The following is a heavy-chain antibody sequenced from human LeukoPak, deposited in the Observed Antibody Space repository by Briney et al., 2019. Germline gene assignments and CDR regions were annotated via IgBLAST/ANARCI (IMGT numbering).Heavy chain of an antibody. V-gene: IGHV4-4*07. J-gene: IGHJ4*02. CDR1: GYSLSSDYY. CDR3: ARDAAYYYGSGSYRNGIDY. CDR2: IYTSGST. D-gene: IGHD3-10*01. Sequence: SETLSLTCTVSGYSLSSDYYGAWIRQPAGKGLEWIGRIYTSGSTNYNPSLKSRVTMSVDTSKNQFSLKLTSVTAADTAVYYCARDAAYYYGSGSYRNGIDYWGQGSLVTVSS.